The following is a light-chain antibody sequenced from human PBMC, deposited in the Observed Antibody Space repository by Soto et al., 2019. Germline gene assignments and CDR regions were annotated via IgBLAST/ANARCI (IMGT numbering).Light chain of an antibody. CDR2: GAS. Sequence: EIVLTQSPGTLSLSPGERATLSCRASQSVSSSYLAWYQQNPGQAPRLLIYGASTRATGFPDRFSGSGSGTDFTLTISRVEPEDFAVYYCQKYGTSPPYTFGQGTYLEI. CDR3: QKYGTSPPYT. CDR1: QSVSSSY. J-gene: IGKJ2*01. V-gene: IGKV3-20*01.